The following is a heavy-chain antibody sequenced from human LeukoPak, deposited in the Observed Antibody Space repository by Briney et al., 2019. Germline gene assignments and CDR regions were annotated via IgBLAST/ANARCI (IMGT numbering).Heavy chain of an antibody. D-gene: IGHD5-24*01. CDR3: AGLIVEMATILDY. CDR2: IYYSGST. Sequence: SETLSLTCTVSGGSISSSSYYWGWIRQPPGKGLEWIGSIYYSGSTYYNPSLKSRVTISVDTSKNQFSLKLSSVTAADTAVYYRAGLIVEMATILDYWGQGTPVTVSS. J-gene: IGHJ4*02. CDR1: GGSISSSSYY. V-gene: IGHV4-39*01.